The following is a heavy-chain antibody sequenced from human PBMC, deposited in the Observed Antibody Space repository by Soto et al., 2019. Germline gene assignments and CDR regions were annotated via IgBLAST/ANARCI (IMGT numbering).Heavy chain of an antibody. CDR1: GFTFTSSA. Sequence: GASVKVSCKASGFTFTSSAVQWVRQARGQRLEWIGWIVVGSGNTNYAQKFQERVTITRDMSTSTAYMELSSLRSEDTAVYYCAADLGGYCSGGSCYSPPLDINYWGQGTLVTVSS. D-gene: IGHD2-15*01. CDR3: AADLGGYCSGGSCYSPPLDINY. CDR2: IVVGSGNT. J-gene: IGHJ4*02. V-gene: IGHV1-58*01.